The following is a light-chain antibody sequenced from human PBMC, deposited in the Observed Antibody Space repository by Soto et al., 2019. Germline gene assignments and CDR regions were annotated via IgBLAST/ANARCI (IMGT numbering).Light chain of an antibody. CDR2: DAS. CDR3: QQRYGWPPIT. V-gene: IGKV3-11*01. J-gene: IGKJ5*01. CDR1: QSVINY. Sequence: EIVLTQSPATLSLYPGDRATLSCRASQSVINYLAWFQQKPGQAPRLLIHDASNRAPGIPARFSGSGSGTDFTLTISSLEPEDFAVYFCQQRYGWPPITFGQGTRLEIK.